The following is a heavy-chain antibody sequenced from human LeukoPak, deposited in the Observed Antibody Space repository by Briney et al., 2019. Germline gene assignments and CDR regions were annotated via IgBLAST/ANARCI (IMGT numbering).Heavy chain of an antibody. D-gene: IGHD2/OR15-2a*01. CDR1: GFTFSSYD. Sequence: GGSLRLSCAASGFTFSSYDMHRVRQATGKGLEWVSAIGTAGDTYYPGSVKGRFTISRDNSKNTLYLQMNSLRVEDTAVYYCAKIERFDPWGQGTLVTVSS. CDR3: AKIERFDP. V-gene: IGHV3-13*01. J-gene: IGHJ5*02. CDR2: IGTAGDT.